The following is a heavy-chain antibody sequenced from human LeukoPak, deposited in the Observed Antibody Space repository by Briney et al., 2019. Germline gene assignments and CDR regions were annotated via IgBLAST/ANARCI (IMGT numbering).Heavy chain of an antibody. CDR1: GGSISSGGYY. CDR3: ARLISIFGVATDY. Sequence: SETLSLTCTVSGGSISSGGYYWSWIRQPPGKGLEWIGYIYHSGSTYYNPSLKSRVTISVDRSKNQFSLKLSSVTAADTAVYYCARLISIFGVATDYWGQGTLVTVSS. V-gene: IGHV4-30-2*01. D-gene: IGHD3-3*02. CDR2: IYHSGST. J-gene: IGHJ4*02.